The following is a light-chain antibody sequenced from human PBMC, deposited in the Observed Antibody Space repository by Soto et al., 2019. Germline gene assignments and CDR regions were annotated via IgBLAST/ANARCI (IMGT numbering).Light chain of an antibody. CDR2: AAS. CDR1: QTISTY. J-gene: IGKJ2*01. CDR3: QQSQGIPYT. Sequence: DIQMTQSPSSLSASVGDRVTITCRASQTISTYLNWYQQKPGKAPKLLIYAASTLPSGVTSRFSGSGSGTDFPLTINSLQPEDFETCCCQQSQGIPYTFGTGTKLEIK. V-gene: IGKV1-39*01.